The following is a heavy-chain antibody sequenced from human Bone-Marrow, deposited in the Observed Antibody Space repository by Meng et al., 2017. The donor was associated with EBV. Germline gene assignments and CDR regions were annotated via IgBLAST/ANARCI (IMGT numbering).Heavy chain of an antibody. D-gene: IGHD3-9*01. CDR2: IYYSGIT. CDR1: GASIRWSSYL. CDR3: ATVKGGNYFPWFDP. Sequence: HRQLQSVGPGLVKPSETLSLTCVGSGASIRWSSYLWGWIRQSPGEGLEWIASIYYSGITYYNPSLKSRVSISVDTSNNQFSLRLTSVTAADTAVYYCATVKGGNYFPWFDPWGQGTLVSLL. V-gene: IGHV4-39*07. J-gene: IGHJ5*02.